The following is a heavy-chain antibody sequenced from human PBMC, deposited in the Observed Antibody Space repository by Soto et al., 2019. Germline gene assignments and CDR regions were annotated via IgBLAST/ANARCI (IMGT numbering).Heavy chain of an antibody. CDR3: VRGLGNSDH. CDR2: IDSYGSST. J-gene: IGHJ4*02. Sequence: EVQLVESGGGLVQPGGSLRLSCVASGFTFSSYWMHWVRQVPGKEPVWVSFIDSYGSSTKYADSVRGRFTISRDDAKNTLYLLMNSLRVEDTAVYYCVRGLGNSDHWGQGTLVTVSS. CDR1: GFTFSSYW. V-gene: IGHV3-74*03.